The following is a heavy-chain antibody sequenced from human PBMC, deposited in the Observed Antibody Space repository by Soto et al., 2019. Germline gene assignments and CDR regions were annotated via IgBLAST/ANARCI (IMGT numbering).Heavy chain of an antibody. V-gene: IGHV3-30-3*01. CDR3: ARTFSSGWYGDFDF. J-gene: IGHJ4*02. Sequence: GGSLRLSCAASVFAFSSYAMHWVRRAPGKGLEWVAVISYDASNKYYADSVKGRFTISRDNSKKAMYLQMSSLRAEDTAVYYCARTFSSGWYGDFDFWGQGNLVTVSS. CDR1: VFAFSSYA. CDR2: ISYDASNK. D-gene: IGHD6-19*01.